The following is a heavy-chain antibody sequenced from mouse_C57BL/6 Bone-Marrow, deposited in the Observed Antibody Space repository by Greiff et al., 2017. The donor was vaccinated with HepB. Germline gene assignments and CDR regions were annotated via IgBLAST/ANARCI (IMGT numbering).Heavy chain of an antibody. V-gene: IGHV1-72*01. CDR2: IDPNSGGT. D-gene: IGHD1-1*01. CDR1: GYTFTSYW. Sequence: QVQLQQPGAELVKPGASVKLSCKASGYTFTSYWMHWVKQRPGRGLEWIGRIDPNSGGTKYNEKFKSKATLTVDKPSSTAYMQLSSLTSEDSAVYYCSRSPTTVVAEDYAMDYWGQGTSVTVSS. J-gene: IGHJ4*01. CDR3: SRSPTTVVAEDYAMDY.